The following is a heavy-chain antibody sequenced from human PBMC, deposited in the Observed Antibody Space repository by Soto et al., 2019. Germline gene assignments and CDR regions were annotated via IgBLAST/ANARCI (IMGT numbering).Heavy chain of an antibody. CDR3: ARDGCSSTSCYPSWFDP. CDR2: IYHSGST. Sequence: SETLSLTCAVSSGSISSSNWWSWVRQPPGKGLEWIGEIYHSGSTNYNPSLKSRVTISVDKSKNQFSLKLSSVTAADTAVYYCARDGCSSTSCYPSWFDPWGQGTLVTVSS. CDR1: SGSISSSNW. D-gene: IGHD2-2*01. V-gene: IGHV4-4*02. J-gene: IGHJ5*02.